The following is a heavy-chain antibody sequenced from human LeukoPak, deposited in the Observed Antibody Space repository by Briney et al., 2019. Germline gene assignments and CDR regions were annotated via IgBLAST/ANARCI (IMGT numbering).Heavy chain of an antibody. D-gene: IGHD3-10*02. J-gene: IGHJ4*02. CDR2: IRPSGGST. CDR3: ASMFGESDFDY. CDR1: GYTFTSYY. Sequence: ASVKVSCKASGYTFTSYYMHWVRQAPGQGLEWMGIIRPSGGSTSYAQKFQGRVTMTRDTSTSTVYMELSSLRSEDTAVYYCASMFGESDFDYWGQGTLVTVSS. V-gene: IGHV1-46*01.